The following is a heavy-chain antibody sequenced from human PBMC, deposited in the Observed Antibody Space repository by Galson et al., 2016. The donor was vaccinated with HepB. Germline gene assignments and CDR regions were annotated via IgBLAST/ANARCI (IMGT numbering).Heavy chain of an antibody. CDR2: SASGDIT. J-gene: IGHJ6*02. CDR3: ARGRGVDV. Sequence: SLRLSCAASGLTFRSYAFSWLRQAPGKGLEWVSVSASGDITYYAHSVKSRFTISRDNAKNSLYLQMNSLRGEDTAVYYCARGRGVDVWGQGTTVTVSS. CDR1: GLTFRSYA. V-gene: IGHV3-23*01.